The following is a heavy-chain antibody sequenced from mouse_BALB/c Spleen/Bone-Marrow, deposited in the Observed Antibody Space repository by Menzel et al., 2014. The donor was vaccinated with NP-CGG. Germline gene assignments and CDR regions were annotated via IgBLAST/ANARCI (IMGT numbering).Heavy chain of an antibody. Sequence: VQGVESGAELARPGASVRLSCKASGYTFTSYWMQWVKQRPGQGLEWIGAIYPGDGDTRYTQKFKGKATLTADKSSSTAYMQLSSLASEDSAVYYCARDGSSLFDYWGQGTTLTVSS. CDR3: ARDGSSLFDY. CDR2: IYPGDGDT. D-gene: IGHD1-1*01. CDR1: GYTFTSYW. J-gene: IGHJ2*01. V-gene: IGHV1-87*01.